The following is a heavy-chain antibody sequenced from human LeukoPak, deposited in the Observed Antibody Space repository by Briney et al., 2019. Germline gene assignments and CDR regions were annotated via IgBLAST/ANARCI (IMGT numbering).Heavy chain of an antibody. CDR3: AAPFIPIFGVVTEIDP. D-gene: IGHD3-3*01. CDR2: IYYSGST. J-gene: IGHJ5*02. CDR1: GGSISSGGYY. Sequence: SETLSLTCTVSGGSISSGGYYWSWIHQHPGKGLEWIGYIYYSGSTYYNPSLKSRVTISVDTSKNQFSLKLSSVTAADTAVYYGAAPFIPIFGVVTEIDPWAREPWSPSPQ. V-gene: IGHV4-31*03.